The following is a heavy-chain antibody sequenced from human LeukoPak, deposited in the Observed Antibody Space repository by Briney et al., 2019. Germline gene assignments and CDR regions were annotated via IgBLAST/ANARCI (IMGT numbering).Heavy chain of an antibody. Sequence: GGSLRLSCAASGFTFSSYSMNWVRQAPGKGLEWVSSISSSSSYIYYADSVKGRFTISRDNAKNSLYLQMNSLRAEDTAVYYCARVGGLLRRWHFDLWGRGTLVTVSS. CDR2: ISSSSSYI. V-gene: IGHV3-21*01. J-gene: IGHJ2*01. CDR1: GFTFSSYS. CDR3: ARVGGLLRRWHFDL. D-gene: IGHD3-22*01.